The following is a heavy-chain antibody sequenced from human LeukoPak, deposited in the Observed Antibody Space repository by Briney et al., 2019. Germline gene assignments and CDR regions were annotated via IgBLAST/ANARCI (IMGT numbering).Heavy chain of an antibody. V-gene: IGHV4-59*01. D-gene: IGHD3-22*01. CDR3: ARLQGYYVRFDAFDI. CDR2: IYHSGST. J-gene: IGHJ3*02. Sequence: SETLSLTCTVSGGSISSYYWSWIRQPPGKGLEWIGYIYHSGSTYYNPSLKSRVTISVDTSKNQFSLKLNSVTAADTAVYYCARLQGYYVRFDAFDIWGQGTMVTVPS. CDR1: GGSISSYY.